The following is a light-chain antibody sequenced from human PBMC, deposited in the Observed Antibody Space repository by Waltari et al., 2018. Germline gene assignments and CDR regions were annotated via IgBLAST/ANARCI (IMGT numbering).Light chain of an antibody. Sequence: DIQMTQSPSSVSASVGDTVPIPCRASQDINNWLAWFQQKPGKTPKLLISAASSLRSGVPSRFSGSGFGTDFTLTISNLQPEDFAIYYCQKADSFPPYTFGQGTKVEIQ. CDR3: QKADSFPPYT. J-gene: IGKJ2*01. CDR2: AAS. V-gene: IGKV1-12*01. CDR1: QDINNW.